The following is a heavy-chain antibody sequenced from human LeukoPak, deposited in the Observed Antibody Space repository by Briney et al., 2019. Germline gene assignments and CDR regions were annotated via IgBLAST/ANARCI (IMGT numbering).Heavy chain of an antibody. D-gene: IGHD5-24*01. CDR3: AREEIRSWFEP. CDR2: IYHSGST. J-gene: IGHJ5*02. CDR1: GGSISSSNW. Sequence: SETLSLTCAVSGGSISSSNWWSWVRQPPGKGLEWIGEIYHSGSTNYNPSLKSRVTISVDTSKNQFSLKLSSVTAADTAVYYCAREEIRSWFEPWGQGTLVTVSS. V-gene: IGHV4-4*02.